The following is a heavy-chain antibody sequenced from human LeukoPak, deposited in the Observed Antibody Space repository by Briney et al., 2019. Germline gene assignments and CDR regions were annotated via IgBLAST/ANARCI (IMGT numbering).Heavy chain of an antibody. CDR2: IKQDGSEK. V-gene: IGHV3-7*01. CDR3: ARALDSSGWYFDY. D-gene: IGHD6-19*01. CDR1: GFTFSSYW. Sequence: GGSLRLSCAASGFTFSSYWMSWVRQAPGKGLEWVANIKQDGSEKYYVDSVKGRFAISRDNAKNSLYLQMNSLRAEDTAVYYCARALDSSGWYFDYWGQGTLVTVSS. J-gene: IGHJ4*02.